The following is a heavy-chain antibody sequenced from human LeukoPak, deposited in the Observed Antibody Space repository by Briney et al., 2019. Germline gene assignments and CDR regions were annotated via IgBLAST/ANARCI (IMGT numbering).Heavy chain of an antibody. V-gene: IGHV4-4*07. J-gene: IGHJ3*02. CDR3: ARMHIVVVIAIGRTGGAFDI. CDR2: IYTSGST. CDR1: GGSISSYY. D-gene: IGHD2-21*01. Sequence: SETLSLTCTVSGGSISSYYWSWIRQPAGKGLEWIGRIYTSGSTYYNPSLKSRVTISVDTSKNQFSLKLSSVTAADTAVYYCARMHIVVVIAIGRTGGAFDIWGQGTMVTVSS.